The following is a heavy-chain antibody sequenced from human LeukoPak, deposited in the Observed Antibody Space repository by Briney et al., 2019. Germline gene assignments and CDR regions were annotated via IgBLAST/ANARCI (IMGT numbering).Heavy chain of an antibody. V-gene: IGHV3-33*06. J-gene: IGHJ4*02. D-gene: IGHD6-13*01. Sequence: PGGSLRLSCAASGFNFMNFGMHWVRQAPGKGLDCVAVIWYDGSFIYYADSVRGRFIISRDNAKNTLCLQMNSVRAEDRAIYYCAKVVQYTASTGTGLASWGQGTLVTASS. CDR1: GFNFMNFG. CDR2: IWYDGSFI. CDR3: AKVVQYTASTGTGLAS.